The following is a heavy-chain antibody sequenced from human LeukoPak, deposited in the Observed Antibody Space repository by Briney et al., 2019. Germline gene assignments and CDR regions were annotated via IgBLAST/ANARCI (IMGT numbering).Heavy chain of an antibody. J-gene: IGHJ4*02. Sequence: GGSLRLSCAASGFTFSSYSMTWVRQAPGKGLEWVSSITRSSNYKYYADSLKGRFTISRDNAKNSLYLQMNSLRAEDTAVYYCARAPAHYYDSSDHYYVGESYFDYWGQGTLVTVSS. CDR2: ITRSSNYK. D-gene: IGHD3-22*01. CDR3: ARAPAHYYDSSDHYYVGESYFDY. V-gene: IGHV3-21*01. CDR1: GFTFSSYS.